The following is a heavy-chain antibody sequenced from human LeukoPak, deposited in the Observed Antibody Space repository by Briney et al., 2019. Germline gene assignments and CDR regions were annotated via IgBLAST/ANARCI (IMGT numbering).Heavy chain of an antibody. CDR2: IYYSGST. D-gene: IGHD6-19*01. V-gene: IGHV4-59*01. CDR1: GGSISSYY. Sequence: KPSETLSLNCTVSGGSISSYYWSWIRQPPGKGLEWIGYIYYSGSTNYNPSLKSRVTISVDTSKNQFSLKLSSVTAADTAVYYCARGVTSSAWFGGAFDIWGQGTMVTVSS. J-gene: IGHJ3*02. CDR3: ARGVTSSAWFGGAFDI.